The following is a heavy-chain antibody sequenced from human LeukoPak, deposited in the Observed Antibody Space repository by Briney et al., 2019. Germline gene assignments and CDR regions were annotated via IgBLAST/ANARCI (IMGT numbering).Heavy chain of an antibody. J-gene: IGHJ6*03. V-gene: IGHV4-34*01. CDR2: INHSGST. Sequence: GTLRLSCAASGFTFSSYGMSWVRQAPGKGLEWIGEINHSGSTNYNPSLKSRVTISVDTSKNQFSLKLSSVTAADTAVYYCARAPSDSSGYSSYYYYMDVWGKGGTVTVSS. D-gene: IGHD3-22*01. CDR3: ARAPSDSSGYSSYYYYMDV. CDR1: GFTFSSYG.